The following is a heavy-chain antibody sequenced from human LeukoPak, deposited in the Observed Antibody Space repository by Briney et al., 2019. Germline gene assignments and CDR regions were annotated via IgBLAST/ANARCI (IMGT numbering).Heavy chain of an antibody. J-gene: IGHJ4*02. CDR1: GGSFSGYY. CDR3: ARGLGRSEVASSSGYYYLYPPFRY. CDR2: INHSGST. D-gene: IGHD3-22*01. V-gene: IGHV4-34*01. Sequence: SETLSLTCAVYGGSFSGYYWSWIRQPPGKGLEWIGEINHSGSTNYNPSLKSRVTISVDTSKNQFSLKLSSVTAADTAVYYCARGLGRSEVASSSGYYYLYPPFRYWGQGTLVTVSS.